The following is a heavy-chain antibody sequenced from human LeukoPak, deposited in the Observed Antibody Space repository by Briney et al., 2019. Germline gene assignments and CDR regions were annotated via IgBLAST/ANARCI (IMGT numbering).Heavy chain of an antibody. V-gene: IGHV1-69*13. D-gene: IGHD5-18*01. J-gene: IGHJ4*02. Sequence: SVKVSCKASGGTFSSYAISWVRQAPGQGLEWMGGIIPVFGTANYAQKFQGRVTITADESTSTAYMELSSLRSEDTAVYYCAREVDTAMGLSFDYWGQGTLVTVSS. CDR3: AREVDTAMGLSFDY. CDR1: GGTFSSYA. CDR2: IIPVFGTA.